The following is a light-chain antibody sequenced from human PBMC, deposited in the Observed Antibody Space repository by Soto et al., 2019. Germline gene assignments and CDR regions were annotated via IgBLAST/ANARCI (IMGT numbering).Light chain of an antibody. V-gene: IGKV3-11*01. J-gene: IGKJ5*01. CDR3: HQRQYWPPIT. CDR2: DAS. CDR1: QSVSNY. Sequence: ENVLTQSPATLSLSPGERATLSCRASQSVSNYVAWYQQKPGQAPRLLIYDASNRATGVPARFSGSGSGTDFTLTISSLEPEDFAVYYCHQRQYWPPITFGQGTRLEIK.